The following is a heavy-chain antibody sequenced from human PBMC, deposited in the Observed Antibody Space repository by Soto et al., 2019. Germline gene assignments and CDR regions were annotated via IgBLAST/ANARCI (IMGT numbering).Heavy chain of an antibody. CDR3: SRDNDGYYSAIDY. CDR1: GFTFSSYG. V-gene: IGHV3-33*01. D-gene: IGHD5-12*01. CDR2: IWYDGSNQ. Sequence: QVQSVESGGGVVQPGRSLRLSCAASGFTFSSYGMHWVRQAPGKGLEWVALIWYDGSNQYYAASVKGRFTISRDNSKNTPSLQLNSLRAEDTAVYYFSRDNDGYYSAIDYWGQGTLVTVS. J-gene: IGHJ4*02.